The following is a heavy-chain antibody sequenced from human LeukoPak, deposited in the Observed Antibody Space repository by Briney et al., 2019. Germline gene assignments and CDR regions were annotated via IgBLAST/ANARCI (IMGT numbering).Heavy chain of an antibody. J-gene: IGHJ5*02. V-gene: IGHV1-69*13. CDR1: GGTFSSYA. Sequence: ASVKVSCKASGGTFSSYAISWVRQAPGQGLEWMGGIIPIFGTANYAQKFQGRVTITADESTSTAYMELSSLRSEDTAVYYCASSRDPTGSSSVEYWFDPWGQGTLVTVSS. D-gene: IGHD6-6*01. CDR2: IIPIFGTA. CDR3: ASSRDPTGSSSVEYWFDP.